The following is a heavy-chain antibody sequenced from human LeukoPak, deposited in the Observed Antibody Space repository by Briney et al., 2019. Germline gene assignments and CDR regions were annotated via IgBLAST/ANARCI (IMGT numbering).Heavy chain of an antibody. Sequence: GESLKISCEGSGFHFSNYWIAWVRQMPGKGLEWMGIIYPGDSDTRYSPSFQGRVTISADKSISTAYLQWSSLKASDTAMYYCARRSGILTGTYYYYYGMDVWGQGTTVTVSS. CDR2: IYPGDSDT. CDR1: GFHFSNYW. J-gene: IGHJ6*02. CDR3: ARRSGILTGTYYYYYGMDV. V-gene: IGHV5-51*01. D-gene: IGHD3-9*01.